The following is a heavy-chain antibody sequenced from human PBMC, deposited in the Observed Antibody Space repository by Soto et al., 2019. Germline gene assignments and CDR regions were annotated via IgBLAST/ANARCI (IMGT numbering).Heavy chain of an antibody. CDR3: TKYTYTSRYAYYGMDV. V-gene: IGHV3-49*03. CDR1: GFTFGDYA. J-gene: IGHJ6*02. D-gene: IGHD6-13*01. CDR2: IRSKACGGTT. Sequence: GGSLRLSCTTSGFTFGDYAMSWSRQAPGKGLEWVGVIRSKACGGTTDYAASVKGRFTISRDDSKSIAYLQMNSLKSEDTGVYYCTKYTYTSRYAYYGMDVWGHGTTVTVSS.